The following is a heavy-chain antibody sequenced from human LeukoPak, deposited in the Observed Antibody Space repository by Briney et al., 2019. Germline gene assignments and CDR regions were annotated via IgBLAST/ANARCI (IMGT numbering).Heavy chain of an antibody. V-gene: IGHV3-74*01. CDR1: GFTFSSYW. D-gene: IGHD2/OR15-2a*01. CDR2: INTDGSST. CDR3: VSNTFDY. J-gene: IGHJ4*02. Sequence: PGESLRLSCAASGFTFSSYWMHWVRQAPGKGLVWVSRINTDGSSTSHADSVKGRFTISRDNAKNTLYLQMNSLRAEDTAVYYCVSNTFDYWGQGTLVSVSS.